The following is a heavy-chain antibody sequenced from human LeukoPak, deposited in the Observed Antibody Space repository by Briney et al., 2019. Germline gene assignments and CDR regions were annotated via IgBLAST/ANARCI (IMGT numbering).Heavy chain of an antibody. J-gene: IGHJ4*02. CDR3: ARTPRYSYGSYYFDY. Sequence: ASVKVSCKASGYTFTSYGISWVRQAPGQGLEWMGWISAYNGNTNYAQKLQGRVTMTTDTSTSTAYMELRSLRSDDTAVYYCARTPRYSYGSYYFDYWGQGTLATVSS. V-gene: IGHV1-18*01. CDR1: GYTFTSYG. D-gene: IGHD5-18*01. CDR2: ISAYNGNT.